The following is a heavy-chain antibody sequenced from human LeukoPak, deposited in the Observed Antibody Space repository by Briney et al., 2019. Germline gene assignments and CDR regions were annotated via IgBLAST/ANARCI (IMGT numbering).Heavy chain of an antibody. Sequence: GGSLRLSCAASGFTFSSYWMSWVRQAPGKGLEWVANIKQDGSEKYYVESVKGRFTISRDNGKNSLYLQMNSLRSEDTAVYYCAGAAAGYFGSDCWGQGTLVTVSS. CDR1: GFTFSSYW. V-gene: IGHV3-7*01. CDR2: IKQDGSEK. D-gene: IGHD3-9*01. CDR3: AGAAAGYFGSDC. J-gene: IGHJ4*02.